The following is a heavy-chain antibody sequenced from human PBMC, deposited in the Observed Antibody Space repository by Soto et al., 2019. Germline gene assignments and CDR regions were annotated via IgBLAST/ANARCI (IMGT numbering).Heavy chain of an antibody. Sequence: QVQLQESGPGLVKPSQTLSLTCTVSGGSISSDDYYWSWIRQHPGKGLEWIGYIYHSGRTYYNPSLMSRMTISVDTSKNQFSLRLGSVTAADTAVYYCASILRYFDWLSGGGYYYGLDVWGQGATVTVSS. CDR1: GGSISSDDYY. V-gene: IGHV4-30-4*01. CDR2: IYHSGRT. J-gene: IGHJ6*02. D-gene: IGHD3-9*01. CDR3: ASILRYFDWLSGGGYYYGLDV.